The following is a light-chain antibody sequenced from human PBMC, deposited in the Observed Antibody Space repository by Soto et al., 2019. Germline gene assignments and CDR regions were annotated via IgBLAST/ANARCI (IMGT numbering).Light chain of an antibody. CDR3: CTYAGTDV. CDR1: SSDVGGYNY. V-gene: IGLV2-11*01. Sequence: QSALTQPRSVSGSPGQSVTISCPGTSSDVGGYNYVSWYQQHPGKAPQVIIYDVSKRPSGVPDRFSGSKSCNSASLTISGLQAEEEADYHCCTYAGTDVFGTGTKVTVL. J-gene: IGLJ1*01. CDR2: DVS.